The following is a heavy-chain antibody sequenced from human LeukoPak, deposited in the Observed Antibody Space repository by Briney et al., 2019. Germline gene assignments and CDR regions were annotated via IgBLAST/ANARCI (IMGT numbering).Heavy chain of an antibody. CDR3: AGEWPVGGYYYYGMDV. CDR2: ISSSSSTI. D-gene: IGHD3-16*01. CDR1: RFTFSSYS. J-gene: IGHJ6*02. Sequence: PGGSLRLSCAASRFTFSSYSMNWARQAPGKGLEWVPYISSSSSTIYYADSVKGRFTISRDNAKNSLYLQMNSLRAEDTAVYYCAGEWPVGGYYYYGMDVWGQGTTVTVSS. V-gene: IGHV3-48*01.